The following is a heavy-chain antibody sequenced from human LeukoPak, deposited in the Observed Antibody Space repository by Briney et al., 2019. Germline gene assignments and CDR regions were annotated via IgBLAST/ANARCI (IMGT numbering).Heavy chain of an antibody. CDR1: GFTFSDYY. V-gene: IGHV3-11*01. D-gene: IGHD3-3*01. Sequence: PGGSLRLSCAASGFTFSDYYMSWIRQAPGKGLEWVSYISSSGSTIYYADSVKGRFTISRDNAKNSLYLQMNSLRAEDTAVYYCARRRVKSVLRFLEWSFDYWGQGTLVTVSS. CDR3: ARRRVKSVLRFLEWSFDY. J-gene: IGHJ4*02. CDR2: ISSSGSTI.